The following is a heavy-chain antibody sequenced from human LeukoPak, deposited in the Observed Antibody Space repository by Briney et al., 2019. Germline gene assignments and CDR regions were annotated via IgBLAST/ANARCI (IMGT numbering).Heavy chain of an antibody. CDR1: GFSFSSHA. V-gene: IGHV3-30-3*01. D-gene: IGHD5-12*01. CDR3: ANSGYGRVNYFDL. CDR2: ISYDGSNK. Sequence: GGSLRLSCAASGFSFSSHAMHWVRQAPGKGLEWVAVISYDGSNKYYADAVKGLFTISRNNSKNTLYLQMNGLRAEDTAVYYCANSGYGRVNYFDLWGRGTLVTVSS. J-gene: IGHJ2*01.